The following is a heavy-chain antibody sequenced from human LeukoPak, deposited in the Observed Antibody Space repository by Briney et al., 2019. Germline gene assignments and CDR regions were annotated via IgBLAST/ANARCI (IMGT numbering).Heavy chain of an antibody. CDR3: ARASARWLRFDY. CDR2: INHSGST. D-gene: IGHD5-12*01. V-gene: IGHV4-34*01. CDR1: GGSFSGYY. J-gene: IGHJ4*02. Sequence: SETLSLTCAVYGGSFSGYYWSWIRQPPGKGLEWIGEINHSGSTNYNPSLKSRVTISVDTSKNQFSLKLSSVTAADTAVYYCARASARWLRFDYWGQGTLVTVSS.